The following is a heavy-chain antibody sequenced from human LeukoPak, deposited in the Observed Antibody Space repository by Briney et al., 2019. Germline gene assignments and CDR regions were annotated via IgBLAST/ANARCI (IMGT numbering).Heavy chain of an antibody. CDR1: GFTFNKYA. D-gene: IGHD3-22*01. CDR2: IAGTGGST. Sequence: GGSLRLSCAASGFTFNKYAMHWVRQPPGKGLDGVSSIAGTGGSTYYADPVKGRFTISRDNSKNTLYLEMHSLRAEDTAVYYCARDQASDYYDTSGYYYGFFDYWGQGTLVTVSS. J-gene: IGHJ4*02. V-gene: IGHV3-23*01. CDR3: ARDQASDYYDTSGYYYGFFDY.